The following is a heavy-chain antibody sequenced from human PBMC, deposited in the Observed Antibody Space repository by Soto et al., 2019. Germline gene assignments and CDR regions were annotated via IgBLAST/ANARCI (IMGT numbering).Heavy chain of an antibody. Sequence: EVQLVESGGGLVQPGGSLRLSCEASGFTFRNYDMHWVRQGTENGLEWVSGISAAGDPDYADSVEGRFTISRENAQHSFLLQMNSLRFGDTAVYYCARTDRDLYGLDVWGQGTTVIVSS. J-gene: IGHJ6*02. CDR1: GFTFRNYD. V-gene: IGHV3-13*05. CDR3: ARTDRDLYGLDV. CDR2: ISAAGDP.